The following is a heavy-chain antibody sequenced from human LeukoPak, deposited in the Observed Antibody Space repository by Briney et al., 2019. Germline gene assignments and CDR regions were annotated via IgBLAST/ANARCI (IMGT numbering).Heavy chain of an antibody. CDR1: GDSISSYY. Sequence: SETLSLTCTVSGDSISSYYRSWIRQPPGKGLEWIGYIYSSGSTNYNPSLKSRVTISVDTSNNQFSLKLSSVTAADTAVYYCARDGYNFYFDYWGQGTLVTVSS. J-gene: IGHJ4*02. V-gene: IGHV4-59*01. D-gene: IGHD5-24*01. CDR2: IYSSGST. CDR3: ARDGYNFYFDY.